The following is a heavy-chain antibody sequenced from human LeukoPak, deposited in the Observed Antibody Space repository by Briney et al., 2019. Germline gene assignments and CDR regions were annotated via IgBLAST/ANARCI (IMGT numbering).Heavy chain of an antibody. Sequence: SETLSLTCAVYGGSFSGYYWSWIRQPPGKGLEWIGYIYYSGSTNYNPSLKSQVTISVDTSKNQFSLKLSSVTAADTAVYYCARARGYSYGFIGLYYYYMDVWGKGTTVTVSS. V-gene: IGHV4-59*12. CDR2: IYYSGST. CDR1: GGSFSGYY. J-gene: IGHJ6*03. CDR3: ARARGYSYGFIGLYYYYMDV. D-gene: IGHD5-18*01.